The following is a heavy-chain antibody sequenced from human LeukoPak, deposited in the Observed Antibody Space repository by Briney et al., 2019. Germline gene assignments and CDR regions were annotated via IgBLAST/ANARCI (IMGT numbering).Heavy chain of an antibody. CDR2: IYPGDSDT. D-gene: IGHD1-7*01. CDR1: GYSFTSYW. J-gene: IGHJ5*02. Sequence: GESLKISCKGSGYSFTSYWIGWVRQMPGKGLEWMGIIYPGDSDTRYSPSFQGQVTISADKSISTAYLPWSSLKASDTAMYYCARVITGTTTWFDPWGQGTLVTVSS. CDR3: ARVITGTTTWFDP. V-gene: IGHV5-51*01.